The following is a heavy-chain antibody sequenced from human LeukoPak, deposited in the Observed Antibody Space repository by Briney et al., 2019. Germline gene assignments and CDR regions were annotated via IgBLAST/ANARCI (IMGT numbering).Heavy chain of an antibody. CDR3: ARSPSYSSSWYVFDY. Sequence: SVKVSCKASGGTFSSYAISWVRQAPGQGLEWMGGIIPIFGTANYAQKFQGRVTITADESTSTAYMELGSLRSEDTAVYYCARSPSYSSSWYVFDYWGQGTLVTVPS. V-gene: IGHV1-69*13. CDR1: GGTFSSYA. D-gene: IGHD6-13*01. J-gene: IGHJ4*02. CDR2: IIPIFGTA.